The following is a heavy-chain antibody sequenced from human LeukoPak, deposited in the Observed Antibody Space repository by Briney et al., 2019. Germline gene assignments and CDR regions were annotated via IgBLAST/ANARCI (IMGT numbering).Heavy chain of an antibody. CDR3: ARASSSGYYYYMDV. Sequence: GGSLRLSCAASGFTVSSNYMSWVRQAPGKGLEWVSVIYSGGSTYYADSVKGRFTISRDDSKNTLYLQMNSLRAEDTAVYYCARASSSGYYYYMDVWGKGTTVTVSS. V-gene: IGHV3-53*01. CDR2: IYSGGST. CDR1: GFTVSSNY. J-gene: IGHJ6*03. D-gene: IGHD6-6*01.